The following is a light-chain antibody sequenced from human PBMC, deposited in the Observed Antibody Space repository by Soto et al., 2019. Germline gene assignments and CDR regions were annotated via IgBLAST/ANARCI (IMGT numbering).Light chain of an antibody. CDR1: SSDVGGYDY. J-gene: IGLJ1*01. V-gene: IGLV2-14*01. CDR3: SSYTISSTLNV. Sequence: QSALTQPASVSGSPGQSITISCTGTSSDVGGYDYVSWYQQHPGKAPKFMIYDVSNRPLGVSNRFSGSKSGNTASLTISGLQAEDEADYYCSSYTISSTLNVFGTGTKVTVL. CDR2: DVS.